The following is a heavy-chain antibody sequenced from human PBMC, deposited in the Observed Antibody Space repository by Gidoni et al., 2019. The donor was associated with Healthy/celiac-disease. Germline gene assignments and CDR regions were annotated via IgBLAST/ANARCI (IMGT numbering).Heavy chain of an antibody. D-gene: IGHD1-26*01. J-gene: IGHJ4*02. V-gene: IGHV1-8*01. CDR2: MNPNSGNT. Sequence: GQPGQAGAEVKKPGAPVKVSFKASGYTFTSYDINWVRQATGQGLEWMGWMNPNSGNTGYAQKFQGRVTMTRNTSISTAYMELSSLRSEDTAVYYCARAHSGSYYRTGEIDYWGQGTLVTVSS. CDR1: GYTFTSYD. CDR3: ARAHSGSYYRTGEIDY.